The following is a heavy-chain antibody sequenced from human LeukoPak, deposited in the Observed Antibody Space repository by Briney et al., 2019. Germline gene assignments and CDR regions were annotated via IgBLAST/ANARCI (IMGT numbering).Heavy chain of an antibody. CDR1: GGSISSSSYY. CDR3: ARHVSVTMVRGVIIDY. CDR2: IYYSGST. D-gene: IGHD3-10*01. V-gene: IGHV4-39*01. Sequence: PSETLSLTCTVSGGSISSSSYYWGWIRQPPGKGLEWIGSIYYSGSTYYNPSLKSRVTISVDTSKNQFSLKPSSVTAADTAVYYCARHVSVTMVRGVIIDYWGQGTLVTVSS. J-gene: IGHJ4*02.